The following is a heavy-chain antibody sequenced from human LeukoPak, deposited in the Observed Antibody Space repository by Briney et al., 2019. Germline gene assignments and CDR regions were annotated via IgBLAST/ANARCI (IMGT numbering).Heavy chain of an antibody. CDR3: ARSTAWIQLWYKY. J-gene: IGHJ4*02. Sequence: SETLSLTCAVSGYSISSGYYWGWIRQPPGKGLEWIGSIYHSGSTNYNPSLKSRVTISVDTSKNQFSLKLSSVTAADTAVYYCARSTAWIQLWYKYWGQGTLVTVSS. D-gene: IGHD5-18*01. CDR1: GYSISSGYY. V-gene: IGHV4-38-2*01. CDR2: IYHSGST.